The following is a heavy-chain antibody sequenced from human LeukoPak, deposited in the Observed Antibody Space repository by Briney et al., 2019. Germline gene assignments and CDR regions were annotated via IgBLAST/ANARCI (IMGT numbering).Heavy chain of an antibody. D-gene: IGHD3-9*01. CDR2: IIPILGIA. V-gene: IGHV1-69*04. CDR3: ARSGYVGYGMDV. J-gene: IGHJ6*02. Sequence: GASVKVSCKASEGTFSSYAISWVRQAPGQGLEWMGRIIPILGIANYAQKFQGRVTITADKSTSTAYMELSSLRSEDTAVYYCARSGYVGYGMDVWGQGTTVTVSS. CDR1: EGTFSSYA.